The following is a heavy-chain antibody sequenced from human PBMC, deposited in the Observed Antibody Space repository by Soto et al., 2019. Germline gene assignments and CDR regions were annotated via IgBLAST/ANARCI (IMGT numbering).Heavy chain of an antibody. CDR2: IWYDGSNK. CDR1: GFTFSSYG. D-gene: IGHD3-10*01. Sequence: GGSLRLSCAASGFTFSSYGMHWVRQAPGKGLEWVAVIWYDGSNKYYADSVKGRFTISRDNSKNTLYLQMNSLRAEDTAVYYCARGAYYYGSGSYSPLDYWGQGTLVTVSS. J-gene: IGHJ4*02. V-gene: IGHV3-33*01. CDR3: ARGAYYYGSGSYSPLDY.